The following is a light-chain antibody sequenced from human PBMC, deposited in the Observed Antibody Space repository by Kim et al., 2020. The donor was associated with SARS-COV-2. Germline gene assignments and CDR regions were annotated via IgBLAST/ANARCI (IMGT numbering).Light chain of an antibody. V-gene: IGLV10-54*04. J-gene: IGLJ2*01. CDR2: KNT. CDR1: NNNVGNYG. Sequence: QTATLTCSGNNNNVGNYGAAGLQQHQGHPPRLLSYKNTNRPSGVSERFSASRSGNTASLTITGLHPDDEADYYCAAWDSSVSAVVFGEGTQLTVL. CDR3: AAWDSSVSAVV.